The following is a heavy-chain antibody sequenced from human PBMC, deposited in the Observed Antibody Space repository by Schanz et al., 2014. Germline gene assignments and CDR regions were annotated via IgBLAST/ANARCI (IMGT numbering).Heavy chain of an antibody. J-gene: IGHJ6*03. CDR3: ARDHQWLARYYMDV. CDR1: GFTFSSYS. CDR2: ISSNGGST. Sequence: QVQLVESGGGVVRPGRSLRLSCSASGFTFSSYSMYWVRQAPGKGLEYVSVISSNGGSTDFADSVKGRFTISRDNPKKTLYLQMNSLRAEDTAVYYCARDHQWLARYYMDVWGKGTTVTVSS. V-gene: IGHV3-64*04. D-gene: IGHD6-19*01.